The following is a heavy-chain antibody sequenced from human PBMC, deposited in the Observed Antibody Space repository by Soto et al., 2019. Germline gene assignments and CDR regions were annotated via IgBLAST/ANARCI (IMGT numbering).Heavy chain of an antibody. V-gene: IGHV4-34*01. D-gene: IGHD4-17*01. CDR3: ARLTVGDYMFSF. J-gene: IGHJ4*02. Sequence: KPSETLSLTCAVYGGSFSGYYWSWICEPPGKGLEWIGEINHSGSTNYNPSLKSRVTISVDTSKNQVSLRLSGVTAADTALYHCARLTVGDYMFSFWGQGTQVTVSS. CDR2: INHSGST. CDR1: GGSFSGYY.